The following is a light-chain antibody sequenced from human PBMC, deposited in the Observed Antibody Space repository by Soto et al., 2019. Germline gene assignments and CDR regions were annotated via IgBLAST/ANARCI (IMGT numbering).Light chain of an antibody. V-gene: IGKV1-27*01. CDR1: QGISNY. Sequence: DIQMTQSPSSLSASVGDRVTITCRASQGISNYLAWYQQKPGKVPKLLIYAASTLQSGVPARFSGSGSGTAFTLTISRLHPEDVATYYCQKYNSAPQTFGQGTKVEIK. CDR3: QKYNSAPQT. CDR2: AAS. J-gene: IGKJ1*01.